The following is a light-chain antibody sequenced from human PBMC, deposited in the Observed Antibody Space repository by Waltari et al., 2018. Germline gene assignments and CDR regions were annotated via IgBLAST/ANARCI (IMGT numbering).Light chain of an antibody. Sequence: QTVVTQEPSLTVSPGGTVTLTCASSTGAVTSGYYPNWFQPKPGQAPRALIYSTSNKHSRAPARFSVPLRGGKAALTLSGVQPEDEAEYYCLLYYGGAQPYWVFGGGTKLTVL. CDR3: LLYYGGAQPYWV. CDR2: STS. CDR1: TGAVTSGYY. J-gene: IGLJ3*02. V-gene: IGLV7-43*01.